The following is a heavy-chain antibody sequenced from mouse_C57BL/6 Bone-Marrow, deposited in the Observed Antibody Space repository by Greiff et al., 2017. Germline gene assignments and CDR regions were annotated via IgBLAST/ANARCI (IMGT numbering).Heavy chain of an antibody. Sequence: EVQLQQSGPELVKPGASVKISCKASGYTFTDYYMNWVKQSHGKSLEWIGDINPNNGGTSYNQKFKGKATLTVDKSSSTAYMELLSLTSEDSAVYYCARGHYDYDGDFDYWGQGTTLTVSS. V-gene: IGHV1-26*01. CDR2: INPNNGGT. CDR1: GYTFTDYY. CDR3: ARGHYDYDGDFDY. J-gene: IGHJ2*01. D-gene: IGHD2-4*01.